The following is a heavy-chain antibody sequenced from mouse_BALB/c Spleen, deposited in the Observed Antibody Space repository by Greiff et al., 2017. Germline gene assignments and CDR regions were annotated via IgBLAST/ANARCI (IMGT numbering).Heavy chain of an antibody. D-gene: IGHD2-4*01. J-gene: IGHJ2*01. Sequence: VQLQQPGAELVKPGASVKLSCKASGYTFTSYWMHWVKQRPGQGLEWIGEINPSNGRTNYNEKFKSKATLTVDKSSSTAYMQLSSLTSEDSAVYYCAIYYDYDEEDYWGQGTTLTVSS. CDR3: AIYYDYDEEDY. CDR2: INPSNGRT. V-gene: IGHV1S81*02. CDR1: GYTFTSYW.